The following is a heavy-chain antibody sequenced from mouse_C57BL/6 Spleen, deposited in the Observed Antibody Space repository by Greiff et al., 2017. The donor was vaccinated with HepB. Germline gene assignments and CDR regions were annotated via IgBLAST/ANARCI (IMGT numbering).Heavy chain of an antibody. CDR2: ISSGGSYT. D-gene: IGHD2-12*01. Sequence: EVQLVESGGDLVKPGGSLKLSCAASGFTFSSYGMSWVRQTPDKRLEWVATISSGGSYTYYPDSVKGRFTISRDNAKNTLYLQMSSLKSEDTAMYYGARHGDYSPYFDYWGQGTTLTVSS. V-gene: IGHV5-6*01. J-gene: IGHJ2*01. CDR1: GFTFSSYG. CDR3: ARHGDYSPYFDY.